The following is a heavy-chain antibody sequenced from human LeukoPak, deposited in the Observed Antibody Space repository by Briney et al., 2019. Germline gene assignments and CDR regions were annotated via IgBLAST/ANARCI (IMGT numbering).Heavy chain of an antibody. Sequence: GGSLRLSCAASGFTFSSYGMHWVRQAPGKGLEWVAFIRYDGSNKYYADSVKGRFTISRDNSKNTLYLQMNSLRAEDTAVYYCARDKSVGASLFDYWGQGTLVTVSS. D-gene: IGHD1-26*01. V-gene: IGHV3-30*02. CDR1: GFTFSSYG. J-gene: IGHJ4*02. CDR2: IRYDGSNK. CDR3: ARDKSVGASLFDY.